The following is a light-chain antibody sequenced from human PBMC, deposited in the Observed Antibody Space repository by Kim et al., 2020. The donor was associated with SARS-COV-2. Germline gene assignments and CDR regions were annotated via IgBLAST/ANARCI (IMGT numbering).Light chain of an antibody. V-gene: IGKV3-11*01. CDR2: DAS. Sequence: EIVLTQSPATLSLSPGERATLSCRASQSVSSYLAWYQQKPGQAPRLLIYDASNRATGIPARFSGSGSGTDFTLTISSLEPEDFAVYYCQQRSNCPPTVGGGTKVDIK. CDR3: QQRSNCPPT. CDR1: QSVSSY. J-gene: IGKJ4*01.